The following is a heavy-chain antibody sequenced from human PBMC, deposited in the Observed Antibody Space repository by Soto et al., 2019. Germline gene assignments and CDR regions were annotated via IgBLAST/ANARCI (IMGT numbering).Heavy chain of an antibody. CDR1: GFTFSNHA. D-gene: IGHD6-13*01. CDR2: ISYDGSNK. CDR3: AKDPRIAATGPTSVRYHYYYMDV. J-gene: IGHJ6*03. V-gene: IGHV3-30*18. Sequence: HPGGSLRISCVASGFTFSNHAMDWVRQAPGKGLEWVAVISYDGSNKYYADSVKGRFTISRDNSKNTLFLQMNNLRAEDTAFYYCAKDPRIAATGPTSVRYHYYYMDVWGRGTTVTVSS.